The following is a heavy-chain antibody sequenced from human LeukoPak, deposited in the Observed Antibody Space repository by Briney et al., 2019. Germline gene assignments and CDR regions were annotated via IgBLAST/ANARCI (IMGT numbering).Heavy chain of an antibody. V-gene: IGHV4-59*01. CDR2: IYHTGST. Sequence: SETLSLTCTVSGGSLSAYYWNWIRQSPGKGLEWIGYIYHTGSTKHNPSLKSRVTISVDTSKNQFSLKLTSVTAADTAVYYCASLADWYYYDDSGYPLGAFDIWGQGTMVTVSS. CDR3: ASLADWYYYDDSGYPLGAFDI. J-gene: IGHJ3*02. CDR1: GGSLSAYY. D-gene: IGHD3-22*01.